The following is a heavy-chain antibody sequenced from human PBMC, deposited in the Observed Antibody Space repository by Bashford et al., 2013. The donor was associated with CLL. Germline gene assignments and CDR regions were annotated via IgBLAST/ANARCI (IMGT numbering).Heavy chain of an antibody. CDR3: ARGLKSSSWVDS. CDR2: MNPNSGNT. D-gene: IGHD6-13*01. CDR1: GYTFATYD. J-gene: IGHJ5*01. Sequence: ASVKVSCETSGYTFATYDINWVRQATGQGLEWMGWMNPNSGNTGYAQKFQGRVTMTRNTSISTAYMELNSLTSDDTAMYYCARGLKSSSWVDSWGQGTQVTVSS. V-gene: IGHV1-8*01.